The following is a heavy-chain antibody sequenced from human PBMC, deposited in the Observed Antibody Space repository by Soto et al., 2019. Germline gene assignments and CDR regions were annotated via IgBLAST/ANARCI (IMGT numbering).Heavy chain of an antibody. Sequence: SETLSLTCTVSGGFIRGSDYDWGWFRQPPGKGLEWIGNIYYSGTSYSYPSLKGRVTMSVDTSKNQFSLKLSSVTAADTAVYYCARGFNLPNCSGGSCPFDYWGQGTLVTVSS. CDR2: IYYSGTS. CDR3: ARGFNLPNCSGGSCPFDY. CDR1: GGFIRGSDYD. V-gene: IGHV4-39*07. J-gene: IGHJ4*02. D-gene: IGHD2-15*01.